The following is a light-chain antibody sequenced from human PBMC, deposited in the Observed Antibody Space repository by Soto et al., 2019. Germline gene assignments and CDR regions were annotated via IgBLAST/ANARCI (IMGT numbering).Light chain of an antibody. CDR1: SSNLGSGFD. CDR3: QSYDSSLSGHVV. Sequence: QSVLTQPPSASGAPGQRVTISCTGSSSNLGSGFDVQWYQQLPGTAPKLLIYYNDNRPSGVPDRFSGSKSGTSASLAITGLQADDEADYYCQSYDSSLSGHVVFGGGTQLTVL. J-gene: IGLJ2*01. V-gene: IGLV1-40*01. CDR2: YND.